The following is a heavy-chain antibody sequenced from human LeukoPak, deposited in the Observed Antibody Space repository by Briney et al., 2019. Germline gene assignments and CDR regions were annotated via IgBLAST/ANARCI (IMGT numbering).Heavy chain of an antibody. J-gene: IGHJ4*02. CDR3: AREAQSPTFPNDYGDYVYDY. Sequence: SETLSLTCTVSGGSISSYYWSWIRQPAGKGPEWIGRIYTSGSTNYNPSLKSRVTMSVDTSKNQFSLKLSSVTAADTAVYYCAREAQSPTFPNDYGDYVYDYWGQGTLVTVSS. CDR2: IYTSGST. CDR1: GGSISSYY. V-gene: IGHV4-4*07. D-gene: IGHD4-17*01.